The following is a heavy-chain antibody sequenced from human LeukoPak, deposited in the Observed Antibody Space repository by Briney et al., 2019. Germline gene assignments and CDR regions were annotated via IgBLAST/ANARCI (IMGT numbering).Heavy chain of an antibody. J-gene: IGHJ5*02. D-gene: IGHD6-13*01. V-gene: IGHV4-39*02. CDR3: ARDRPAAAGPLNWFDP. CDR1: GGSISSSSYY. CDR2: IYYSGST. Sequence: PSETLSLTCTVSGGSISSSSYYWGWIRQPPGKGLEWIGSIYYSGSTYYNPSLKSRVTISVDTSKNQFSLKLSSVTAADTAVYYCARDRPAAAGPLNWFDPWGQGTLVTVSS.